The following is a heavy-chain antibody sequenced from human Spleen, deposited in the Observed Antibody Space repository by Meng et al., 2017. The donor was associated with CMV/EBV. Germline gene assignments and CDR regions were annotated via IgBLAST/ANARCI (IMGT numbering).Heavy chain of an antibody. Sequence: GESLKISCAASGFTFNNYAMSWVRQAPGEGLEWVSIIYSGGSDTYYADSVKGRFTISRDNSKNTLYLQMNSLRAGDTAIYYCAKDSRRDCYDSSGYYHDGMDVWGQGTTVTVSS. CDR3: AKDSRRDCYDSSGYYHDGMDV. CDR2: IYSGGSDT. V-gene: IGHV3-23*03. D-gene: IGHD3-22*01. J-gene: IGHJ6*02. CDR1: GFTFNNYA.